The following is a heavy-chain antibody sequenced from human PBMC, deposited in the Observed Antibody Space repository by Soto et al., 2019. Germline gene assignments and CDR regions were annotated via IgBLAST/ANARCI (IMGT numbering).Heavy chain of an antibody. Sequence: SETLSLTCTVSRGAIRSPNWWTWVRQTPGKGLEWIGEIYHTGNINYNPSLRSRATISVDMSKRQFSLNVTSATAEDTALYYCAREPQGIAAALDYWGQGTLVTVSS. CDR3: AREPQGIAAALDY. CDR1: RGAIRSPNW. CDR2: IYHTGNI. J-gene: IGHJ4*02. D-gene: IGHD6-13*01. V-gene: IGHV4-4*02.